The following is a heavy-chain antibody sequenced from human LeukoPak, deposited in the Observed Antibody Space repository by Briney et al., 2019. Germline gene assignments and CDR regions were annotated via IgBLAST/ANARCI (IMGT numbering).Heavy chain of an antibody. CDR2: IYTSGST. D-gene: IGHD2-2*01. CDR3: ARVVVPAAPADWFDP. V-gene: IGHV4-61*02. Sequence: SETLSLTCTVSGGSISSGSYYWSWIRQPAGKGLEWIGRIYTSGSTNYNPSLKSRVTISVDTSKNQFSLKLSSVTAADTAVYYCARVVVPAAPADWFDPWGQGTLVTVS. J-gene: IGHJ5*02. CDR1: GGSISSGSYY.